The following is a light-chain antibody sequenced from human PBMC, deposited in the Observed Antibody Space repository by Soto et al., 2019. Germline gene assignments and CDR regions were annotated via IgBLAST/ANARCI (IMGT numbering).Light chain of an antibody. J-gene: IGLJ3*02. V-gene: IGLV1-40*01. CDR1: SSNIGAPYD. CDR3: QSYDSSLSAWV. Sequence: QPVLTQPPSVSGAPGQRVTISCSGSSSNIGAPYDVHWYQHLPGTAPKLLLSGNDNRPSGVPDRFSGSRSGTSASLAITGLQAEDEADYYCQSYDSSLSAWVFGGGTQLTVL. CDR2: GND.